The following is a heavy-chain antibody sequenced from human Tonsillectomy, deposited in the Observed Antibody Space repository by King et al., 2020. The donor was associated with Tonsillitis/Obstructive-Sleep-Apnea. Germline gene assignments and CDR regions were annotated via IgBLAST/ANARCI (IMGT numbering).Heavy chain of an antibody. J-gene: IGHJ4*02. CDR2: VRRKAENFAT. D-gene: IGHD2-2*01. Sequence: VQLVESGGGLVQPGGSLKLSCAASGFTFSDSHMHWVRQAPGKGLEWVGHVRRKAENFATAYAASVKVSFTISRDESKDTLYLEMNSLKFEDTAVCYCSRQHNSCRDFWGQGTRVTVSS. CDR3: SRQHNSCRDF. CDR1: GFTFSDSH. V-gene: IGHV3-73*01.